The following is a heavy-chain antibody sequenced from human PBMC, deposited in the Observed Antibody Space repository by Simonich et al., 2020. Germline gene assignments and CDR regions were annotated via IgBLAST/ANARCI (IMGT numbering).Heavy chain of an antibody. CDR1: GYSIRSCYY. CDR3: ARVGYSNYYYYGMDV. D-gene: IGHD6-13*01. CDR2: ISHSGST. V-gene: IGHV4-38-2*01. J-gene: IGHJ6*02. Sequence: QVQLQESGPGLVKPSETLSLTCAVSGYSIRSCYYWGWIRQPPGTGLEWIGSISHSGSTYYNPSLKSRVTISVDTSKNQFSLKLSSVTAADTAVYYCARVGYSNYYYYGMDVWGQGTTVTVSS.